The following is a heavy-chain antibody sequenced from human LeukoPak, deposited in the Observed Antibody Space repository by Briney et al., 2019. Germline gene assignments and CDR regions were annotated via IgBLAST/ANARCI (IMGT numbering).Heavy chain of an antibody. J-gene: IGHJ3*02. V-gene: IGHV1-2*02. D-gene: IGHD2-21*02. CDR3: ARVVTRIGDAFDI. CDR1: GYTFTGYY. CDR2: INPNSGGT. Sequence: ASVKVSCKASGYTFTGYYMHWVRQAPGQGLEWMGWINPNSGGTNYAQKFQGRVTMTRDTSTSTVYMELSSLRSEDTAVYYCARVVTRIGDAFDIWGQGTMVTVSS.